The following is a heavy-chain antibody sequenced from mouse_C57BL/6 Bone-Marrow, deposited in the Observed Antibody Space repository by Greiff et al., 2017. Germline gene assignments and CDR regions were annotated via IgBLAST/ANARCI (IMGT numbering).Heavy chain of an antibody. CDR3: ARKGPYDYESYWYVDV. D-gene: IGHD2-4*01. J-gene: IGHJ1*03. Sequence: QVQLQQPGAELVKPGASVKMSCKASGYTFTSYWITWVKQRPGQGLEWIGDIYPGSGSTNYNEKFKSKATLTVDTSSSTAYMQLSSLTSEDSAVYYCARKGPYDYESYWYVDVWGTGTTVTVSS. CDR1: GYTFTSYW. V-gene: IGHV1-55*01. CDR2: IYPGSGST.